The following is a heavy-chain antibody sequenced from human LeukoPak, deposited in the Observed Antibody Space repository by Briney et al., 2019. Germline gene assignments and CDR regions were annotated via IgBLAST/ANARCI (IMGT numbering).Heavy chain of an antibody. J-gene: IGHJ5*02. V-gene: IGHV1-2*02. Sequence: GASVKVSCKASGYTFTGYYMHWVRQAPGQGLEWMGWINPNGGGTNYAQKFQGRVTMTRDTSISTAYMELSRLRSDDTAVYYCARVRRYDSSGYPNWFDPWGQGTLVTVSS. CDR2: INPNGGGT. D-gene: IGHD3-22*01. CDR1: GYTFTGYY. CDR3: ARVRRYDSSGYPNWFDP.